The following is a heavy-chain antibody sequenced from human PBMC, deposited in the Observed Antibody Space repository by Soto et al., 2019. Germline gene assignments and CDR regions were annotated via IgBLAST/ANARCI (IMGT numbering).Heavy chain of an antibody. CDR2: ISTGGTYL. CDR3: VKGGEDITSPYGMDV. V-gene: IGHV3-21*02. J-gene: IGHJ6*02. CDR1: GFTFRTHT. Sequence: EVQLVESGGGLVKAGGSLRLSCAASGFTFRTHTLLWVRQAPGKGLEWVSSISTGGTYLEYAHSVKGRFTISRDDAKDSVLLQMNSLKTDDTAVYYCVKGGEDITSPYGMDVWGQGTTVTVS. D-gene: IGHD3-16*01.